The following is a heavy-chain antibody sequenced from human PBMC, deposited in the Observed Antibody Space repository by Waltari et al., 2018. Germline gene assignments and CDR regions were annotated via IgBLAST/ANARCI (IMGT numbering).Heavy chain of an antibody. CDR1: GCAMCSGGYY. D-gene: IGHD6-19*01. J-gene: IGHJ3*02. CDR3: ARWAVAGDAFDI. CDR2: IYYSGST. V-gene: IGHV4-31*03. Sequence: QVQLQESGPGLVKPSQTLSLTRTVSGCAMCSGGYYWRWIRQHPGKGLEWIGYIYYSGSTYYNPSLKSRVTISVDTSKNQFSLKLSSVTAADTAVYYCARWAVAGDAFDIWGQGTMVTVSS.